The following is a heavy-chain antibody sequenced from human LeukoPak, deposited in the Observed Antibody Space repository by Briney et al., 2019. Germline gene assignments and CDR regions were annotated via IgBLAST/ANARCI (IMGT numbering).Heavy chain of an antibody. V-gene: IGHV3-30*02. J-gene: IGHJ4*02. CDR2: IRYDGSNK. Sequence: PGGSLRLSCAASGFTFSSYGMHWVRQAPGKGLEWVAFIRYDGSNKLYADSVKGRFTISRDNSKNTLYLQMNTLRGEDTAVYYCAKDLWGLPLEGFSFDYWGQGTLVTVSS. CDR3: AKDLWGLPLEGFSFDY. D-gene: IGHD1-26*01. CDR1: GFTFSSYG.